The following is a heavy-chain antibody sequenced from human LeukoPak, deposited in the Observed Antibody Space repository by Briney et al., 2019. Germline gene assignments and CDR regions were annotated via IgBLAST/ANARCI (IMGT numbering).Heavy chain of an antibody. J-gene: IGHJ5*02. V-gene: IGHV4-34*01. CDR1: GGSFSGYY. D-gene: IGHD3-22*01. CDR2: INHSGST. CDR3: ARVSRTYYDSSGYYYANWFDP. Sequence: WETLSLTCAVYGGSFSGYYWSWIRQPPGKGLEWIGEINHSGSTNYNPSLKSRVTISVDTSKNQFSLKMSSVTAADTAVYYCARVSRTYYDSSGYYYANWFDPWGQGTLVTVSS.